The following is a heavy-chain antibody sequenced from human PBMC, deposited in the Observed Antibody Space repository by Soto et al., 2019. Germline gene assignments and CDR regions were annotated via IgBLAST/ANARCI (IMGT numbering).Heavy chain of an antibody. Sequence: QVQLVQSGAEVKKPGSSVKVSCKASGGTFGRFSIIWVRQAPGQGLEWVGLVTPIVGGAIYAQRFQGRVTITADASATTAYMELNSLTSEDTAVYYCARDPGGIAMVGPEEEDSYYGMDVWGHGTTITVSS. CDR1: GGTFGRFS. J-gene: IGHJ6*02. D-gene: IGHD2-21*01. CDR3: ARDPGGIAMVGPEEEDSYYGMDV. V-gene: IGHV1-69*11. CDR2: VTPIVGGA.